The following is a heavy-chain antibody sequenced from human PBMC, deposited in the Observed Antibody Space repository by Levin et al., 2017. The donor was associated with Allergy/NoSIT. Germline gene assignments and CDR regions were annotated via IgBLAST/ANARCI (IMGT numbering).Heavy chain of an antibody. J-gene: IGHJ3*02. V-gene: IGHV3-64*01. CDR2: ISSNGGST. CDR1: GFTFSSYA. D-gene: IGHD2-15*01. Sequence: GESLKISCAASGFTFSSYAMHWVRQAPGKGLEYVSAISSNGGSTYYANSVKGRFTISRDNSKNTLYLQMGSLRAEDMAVYYCAYCSGGSCPRGDAFDIWGQGTMVTVSS. CDR3: AYCSGGSCPRGDAFDI.